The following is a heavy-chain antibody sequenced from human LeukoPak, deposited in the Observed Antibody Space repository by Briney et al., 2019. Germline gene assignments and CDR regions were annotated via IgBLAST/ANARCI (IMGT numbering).Heavy chain of an antibody. CDR1: GDSVSSNSAA. V-gene: IGHV6-1*01. J-gene: IGHJ5*02. CDR2: TYYRSTWYN. Sequence: SQTLSLTFGISGDSVSSNSAAWNWIRQSPSRGLEWLGRTYYRSTWYNDYAVSVRGRITVNPDTSKNQFSLHLNSVTPEDTAVYYCARRLTQYDCFDPWGQGILVTVSS. D-gene: IGHD2-2*01. CDR3: ARRLTQYDCFDP.